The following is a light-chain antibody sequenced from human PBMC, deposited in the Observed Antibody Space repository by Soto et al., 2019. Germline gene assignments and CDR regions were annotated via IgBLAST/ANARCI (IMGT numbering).Light chain of an antibody. V-gene: IGKV1-5*01. CDR3: QQYYISWS. Sequence: DIQMTQSPSTLSASVRDRVTITCRASQSISSWLAWYQQKPGKVPKLLIFDVSILASGVPSRFSGSGSGTEFTLTISSLQPEDFATYSCQQYYISWSFGQGTKVDIK. J-gene: IGKJ1*01. CDR1: QSISSW. CDR2: DVS.